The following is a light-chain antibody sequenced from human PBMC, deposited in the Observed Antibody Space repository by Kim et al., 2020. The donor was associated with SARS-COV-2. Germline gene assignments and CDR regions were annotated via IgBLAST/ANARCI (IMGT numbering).Light chain of an antibody. CDR3: QQRSNWPPTWT. CDR2: DAS. J-gene: IGKJ1*01. CDR1: QSVSSY. Sequence: EIVLTQSPATLSLSPGERATLSCRASQSVSSYLALYQQKPGQAPRLLIYDASNRATGIPARFSGSGSGTDFTLTISSLEPEDFAVYYCQQRSNWPPTWTFGQGTKLEI. V-gene: IGKV3-11*01.